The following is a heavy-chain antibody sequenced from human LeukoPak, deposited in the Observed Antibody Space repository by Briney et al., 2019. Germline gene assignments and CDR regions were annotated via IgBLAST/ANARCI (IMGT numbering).Heavy chain of an antibody. D-gene: IGHD3-10*02. Sequence: GGSLRLSCAASGFTFNNYAMNWVRQAPGKGLEWVSSITSSSRYIYYADLVKGRFTISRGNAKNSLYLQMNSLRAEDTAVYYCAELGITMIGGVWGKGTTVTISS. V-gene: IGHV3-21*01. CDR2: ITSSSRYI. J-gene: IGHJ6*04. CDR1: GFTFNNYA. CDR3: AELGITMIGGV.